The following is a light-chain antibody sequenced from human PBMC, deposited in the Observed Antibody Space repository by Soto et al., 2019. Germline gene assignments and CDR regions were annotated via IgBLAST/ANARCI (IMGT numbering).Light chain of an antibody. V-gene: IGLV2-23*01. CDR3: CSYAGSRTIYV. CDR2: EGS. CDR1: SSDVGSYNL. Sequence: QSALTQPASVSGSSGQSITISCTGTSSDVGSYNLVSWYQHHPGKAPKLMIYEGSKRPSGLSNRFSGSKSGNTASLTISGLQAEDEADYYCCSYAGSRTIYVFGTGTKVTVL. J-gene: IGLJ1*01.